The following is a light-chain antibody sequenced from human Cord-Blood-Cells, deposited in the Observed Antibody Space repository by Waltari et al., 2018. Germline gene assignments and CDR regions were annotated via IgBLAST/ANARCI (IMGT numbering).Light chain of an antibody. CDR2: AAS. CDR3: QQSYSTPT. J-gene: IGKJ1*01. V-gene: IGKV1-NL1*01. Sequence: DIHMTPPPSSLSASVGDRVTITCRASQGISNSLAWYQQKPGKAPKLLLYAASRLESGVPSRFSGSGAWTDYTLTISSLQPEDFATYCWQQSYSTPTFDQGTKVEI. CDR1: QGISNS.